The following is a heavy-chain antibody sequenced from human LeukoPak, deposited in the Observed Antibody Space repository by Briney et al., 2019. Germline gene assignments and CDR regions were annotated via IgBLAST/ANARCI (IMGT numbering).Heavy chain of an antibody. Sequence: GASVKVSCKASGYTFTAYYIHWVRQAPGQGLEWMGWISPNSGGTNYAPKFQGRVTMTRDTSISTAYVELSSLRSDDTAVYYCARDYSSSPPRTFDYWGRGTLATVSS. J-gene: IGHJ4*02. CDR3: ARDYSSSPPRTFDY. D-gene: IGHD6-6*01. CDR2: ISPNSGGT. CDR1: GYTFTAYY. V-gene: IGHV1-2*02.